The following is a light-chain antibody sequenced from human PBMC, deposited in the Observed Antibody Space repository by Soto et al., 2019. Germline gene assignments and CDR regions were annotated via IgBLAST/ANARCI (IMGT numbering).Light chain of an antibody. CDR2: EVS. CDR3: SSFTTSNTGV. J-gene: IGLJ3*02. Sequence: QSALTQPASVSGSPGQSITISCTGTSSDVGAYDYVSWYQQHPGKAPKFMLYEVSNRPSGLSDRFSGSNTASLTISGLQAEDEADYYCSSFTTSNTGVFGGGTKLTVL. CDR1: SSDVGAYDY. V-gene: IGLV2-14*01.